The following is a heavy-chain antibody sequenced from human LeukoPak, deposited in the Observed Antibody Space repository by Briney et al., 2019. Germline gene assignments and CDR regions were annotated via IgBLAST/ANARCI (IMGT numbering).Heavy chain of an antibody. V-gene: IGHV4-61*02. Sequence: SQTLSLTCTVSGGSISSGSYYWSWIRQPAGKGLEWIGRIYTSGSANYNPSLKSRVTISVDTSKNQFSLKLSSVTAADTAVYYCAARTTGLQDHYYYGMDVWGQGTTVTVSS. CDR3: AARTTGLQDHYYYGMDV. J-gene: IGHJ6*02. D-gene: IGHD1/OR15-1a*01. CDR1: GGSISSGSYY. CDR2: IYTSGSA.